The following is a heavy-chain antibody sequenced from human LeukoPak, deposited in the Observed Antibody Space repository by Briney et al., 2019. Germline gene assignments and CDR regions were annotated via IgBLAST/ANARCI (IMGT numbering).Heavy chain of an antibody. V-gene: IGHV4-4*02. CDR1: GGSISSSNW. CDR3: ARVRRGGSGDYFDY. CDR2: IYHSGST. Sequence: PSETLSLTCAVSGGSISSSNWWSWVRQPPGKGLEWIGEIYHSGSTNYNPSLKSRVTISVDKSKNQFSLKLSSVTAADTAVYYCARVRRGGSGDYFDYWGQGTLVTVSS. D-gene: IGHD3-16*01. J-gene: IGHJ4*02.